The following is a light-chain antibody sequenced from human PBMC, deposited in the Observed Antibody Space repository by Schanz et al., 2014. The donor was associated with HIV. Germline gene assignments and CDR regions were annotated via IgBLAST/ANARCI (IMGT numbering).Light chain of an antibody. Sequence: EIVMTQSPGTLSVSPGERATLSCRASQTVSNNLAWFQQKPGQAPRLLIYGASTRATGIPDRFSGSGSGTDFSLTISRMEPEDFAVYYCQQYGSFLSFGGGTKVEIK. CDR1: QTVSNN. CDR2: GAS. J-gene: IGKJ4*01. CDR3: QQYGSFLS. V-gene: IGKV3-20*01.